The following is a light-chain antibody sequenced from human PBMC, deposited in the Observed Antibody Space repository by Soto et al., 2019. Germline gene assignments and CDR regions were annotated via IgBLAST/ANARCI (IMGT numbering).Light chain of an antibody. CDR2: DAS. CDR3: QQRSNWPPVIT. J-gene: IGKJ4*01. Sequence: IVLTQSPATLSLSPGERATLSCRASQSVTTFLAWYQQKPGQAPSLLIYDASNRATGIPARFSGSGSGTDFTLTISSLEPEDFAVYYCQQRSNWPPVITFGGGTKVEIK. CDR1: QSVTTF. V-gene: IGKV3-11*01.